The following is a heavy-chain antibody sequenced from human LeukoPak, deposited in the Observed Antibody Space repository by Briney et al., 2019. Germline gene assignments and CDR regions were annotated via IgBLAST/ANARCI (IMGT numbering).Heavy chain of an antibody. D-gene: IGHD3-10*01. CDR2: MNPNSGNT. Sequence: VSVKVSCKASGYTFTSYDINWVRQATGQGLEWMGWMNPNSGNTGYAQKFQGRVTMTRNTSISTAYMELSSLRSEDTAVYYCAGSYNDGGGGVDYWGQGTLVTVSS. CDR1: GYTFTSYD. V-gene: IGHV1-8*01. CDR3: AGSYNDGGGGVDY. J-gene: IGHJ4*02.